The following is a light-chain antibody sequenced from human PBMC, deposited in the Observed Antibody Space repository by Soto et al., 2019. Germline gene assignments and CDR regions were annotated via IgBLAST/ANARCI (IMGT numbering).Light chain of an antibody. CDR3: HQTYNTLYT. CDR1: QTIDNY. J-gene: IGKJ2*01. CDR2: AAS. Sequence: DIQMTQSPPSLSASVGDRVTISCRTSQTIDNYLNWYQQKPGKAPQLLISAASTLQSGVSSRFSGSGSGTEFTLTISSLQPEDYATYYCHQTYNTLYTFGQGTKVEIK. V-gene: IGKV1-39*01.